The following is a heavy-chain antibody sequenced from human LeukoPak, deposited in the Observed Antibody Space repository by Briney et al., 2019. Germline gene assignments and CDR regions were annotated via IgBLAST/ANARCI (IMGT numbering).Heavy chain of an antibody. D-gene: IGHD3-9*01. J-gene: IGHJ3*02. CDR3: ARLAYYDILTGYSQGAFDI. Sequence: ASVKVSCKASGYTFTGYYMHWVRQAPGQGLEWMGWINPNSGGTNYAQKFQGRVTMTRDTSISTAYMELSRLRSDDTAVYYCARLAYYDILTGYSQGAFDIWGQGTMVTVSS. V-gene: IGHV1-2*02. CDR2: INPNSGGT. CDR1: GYTFTGYY.